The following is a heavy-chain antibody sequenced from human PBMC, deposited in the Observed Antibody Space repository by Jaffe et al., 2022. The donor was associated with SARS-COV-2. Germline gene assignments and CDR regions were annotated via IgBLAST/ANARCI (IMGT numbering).Heavy chain of an antibody. CDR3: ARDRNSWPY. Sequence: QVQLQESGPGLVKPSETLTLTCTVSGGSISGYYWSWIRQPPGKGLEWVGYIYYTGSSNYNPSLKSRVTISVDTSKNQFSLKLTSVTAADTAVYYCARDRNSWPYWGQGTLVTVSS. J-gene: IGHJ4*02. D-gene: IGHD6-13*01. V-gene: IGHV4-59*01. CDR1: GGSISGYY. CDR2: IYYTGSS.